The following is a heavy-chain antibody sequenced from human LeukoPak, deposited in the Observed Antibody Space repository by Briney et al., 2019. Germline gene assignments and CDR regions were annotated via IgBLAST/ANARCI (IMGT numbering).Heavy chain of an antibody. CDR3: ARAGYYDSSGDY. J-gene: IGHJ4*02. D-gene: IGHD3-22*01. CDR1: GGTFSSYA. CDR2: IIPILGIA. Sequence: SVKVSCKASGGTFSSYAISWVRQAPGQGLEWMGRIIPILGIANYAQKFQGRVTITADKSTSTAYMELSSLRSEDTAVYYCARAGYYDSSGDYWGQGTLVTVSS. V-gene: IGHV1-69*04.